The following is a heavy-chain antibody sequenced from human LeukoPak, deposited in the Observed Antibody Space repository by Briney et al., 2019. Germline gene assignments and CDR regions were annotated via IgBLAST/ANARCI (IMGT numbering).Heavy chain of an antibody. D-gene: IGHD6-25*01. Sequence: SETLSLTCTVSGGSIVSYYWSWIRQPPGKGLEWIGYTYYTGSTNYNPSLKSRVTISVDTSKNQFSLKLSSVTAADTAVYYCARYLAAGYFDLWGRGTLVTVSS. J-gene: IGHJ2*01. CDR1: GGSIVSYY. CDR2: TYYTGST. CDR3: ARYLAAGYFDL. V-gene: IGHV4-59*08.